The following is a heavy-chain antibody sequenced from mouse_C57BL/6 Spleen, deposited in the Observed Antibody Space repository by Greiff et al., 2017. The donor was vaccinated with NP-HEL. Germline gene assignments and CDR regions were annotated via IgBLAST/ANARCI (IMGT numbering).Heavy chain of an antibody. Sequence: QVHVKQSGPELVKPGASVKISCKASGYAFSSSWMNWVKQRPGKGLEWIGRIYPGDGDTNYNGKFKGKATLTADKSSSTAYMQLSSLTSEDSAVYFCASNLPFAYWGQGTLVTVSA. J-gene: IGHJ3*01. D-gene: IGHD4-1*02. CDR2: IYPGDGDT. V-gene: IGHV1-82*01. CDR3: ASNLPFAY. CDR1: GYAFSSSW.